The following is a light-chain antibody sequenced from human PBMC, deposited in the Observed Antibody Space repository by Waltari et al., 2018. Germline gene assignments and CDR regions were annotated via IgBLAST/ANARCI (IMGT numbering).Light chain of an antibody. CDR3: QQTYGTPPT. CDR1: QNIRNY. Sequence: DIQMTQSPSSLSASVGDRVTITCRASQNIRNYLNWYQQKPGEAPKLLIYAASSLQSGVPPRFSGNGSGTDFSLTITSLRPEDFASYCCQQTYGTPPTFGQGTKLEIK. V-gene: IGKV1-39*01. CDR2: AAS. J-gene: IGKJ2*01.